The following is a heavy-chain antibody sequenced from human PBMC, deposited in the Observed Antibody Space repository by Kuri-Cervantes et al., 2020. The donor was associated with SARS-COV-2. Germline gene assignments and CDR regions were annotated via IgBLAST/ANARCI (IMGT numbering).Heavy chain of an antibody. CDR1: GGSSSGYY. J-gene: IGHJ4*02. Sequence: GSLRLSCAVYGGSSSGYYWSWIRQPPGKGLEWIGEINHSGSTNYDPSLKSRVTISVDTPKNQFSLKLSSVTAADTAVYYCARGSPSGWYRVYDYWGQGTLVTVSS. D-gene: IGHD6-19*01. V-gene: IGHV4-34*01. CDR2: INHSGST. CDR3: ARGSPSGWYRVYDY.